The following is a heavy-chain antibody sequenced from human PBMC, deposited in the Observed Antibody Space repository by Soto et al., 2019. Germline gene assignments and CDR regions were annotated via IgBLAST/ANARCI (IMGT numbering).Heavy chain of an antibody. Sequence: EVQLVESGGGLVQPGGSLRLSCSASGFTFSSYAMHWVRQAPGKGLEYVSAISSNGGSTYYADSVKGRFTISRDNSKNTLYLQMSSLRAEDTAVYYCVKSGGSGRVGVDYWGQGTLVTVSS. CDR3: VKSGGSGRVGVDY. CDR2: ISSNGGST. CDR1: GFTFSSYA. D-gene: IGHD3-10*01. V-gene: IGHV3-64D*06. J-gene: IGHJ4*02.